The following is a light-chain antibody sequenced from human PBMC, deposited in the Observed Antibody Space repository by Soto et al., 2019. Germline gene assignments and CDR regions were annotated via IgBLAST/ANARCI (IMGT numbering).Light chain of an antibody. J-gene: IGKJ5*01. CDR1: QSVVSGY. Sequence: EIVLTQSPGTLSLSPGERATLSCRASQSVVSGYLAWYQQKPGQAPRLLIYGASTRATGIPDRFSKSGSGTDFTLTIRRLEPEDFAVYYCQQYSSSPTFGQGTRLEIK. CDR2: GAS. CDR3: QQYSSSPT. V-gene: IGKV3-20*01.